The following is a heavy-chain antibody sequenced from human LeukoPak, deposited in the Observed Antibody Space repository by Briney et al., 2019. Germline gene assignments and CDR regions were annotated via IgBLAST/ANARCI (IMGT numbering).Heavy chain of an antibody. CDR1: GFTFSDYY. V-gene: IGHV3-11*06. CDR2: ISSSSSDT. J-gene: IGHJ4*02. Sequence: PGGSLRLSCAASGFTFSDYYMSWLRQAPGKGLEWVSYISSSSSDTHYADSVKGRFAISRDNAKNSLYLQMNSLRVEDTAVYFCARVKGSYSVGYWGQGTLVTVSS. CDR3: ARVKGSYSVGY. D-gene: IGHD3-10*01.